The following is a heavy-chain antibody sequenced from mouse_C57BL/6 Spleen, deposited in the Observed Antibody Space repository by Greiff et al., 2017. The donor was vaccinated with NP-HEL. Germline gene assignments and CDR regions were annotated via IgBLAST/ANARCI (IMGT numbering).Heavy chain of an antibody. CDR1: GYTFTDYY. CDR2: INPYNGGT. CDR3: ARHDYFDY. Sequence: DVKLQESGPVLVKPGASVKMSCKASGYTFTDYYMNWVKQSHGKSLEWIGVINPYNGGTSYNQKFKGKATLTVDKSSSTAYMELNSLTSEDSAVYYCARHDYFDYWGQGTTLTVSS. J-gene: IGHJ2*01. D-gene: IGHD2-3*01. V-gene: IGHV1-19*01.